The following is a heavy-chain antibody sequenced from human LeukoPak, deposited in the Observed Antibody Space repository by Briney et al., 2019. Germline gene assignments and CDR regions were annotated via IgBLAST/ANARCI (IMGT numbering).Heavy chain of an antibody. CDR1: GFTFSGYA. CDR3: ARSVGFGSY. V-gene: IGHV3-23*05. Sequence: GGSLRLSCAASGFTFSGYAMNWVRQAPGKGLEWVSLIFASGSTTKYADSVKGRFTISRDNAKNTLYLQMNSLRAEDTAVYYCARSVGFGSYWGQGILVTVSS. J-gene: IGHJ4*02. CDR2: IFASGSTT. D-gene: IGHD3-10*01.